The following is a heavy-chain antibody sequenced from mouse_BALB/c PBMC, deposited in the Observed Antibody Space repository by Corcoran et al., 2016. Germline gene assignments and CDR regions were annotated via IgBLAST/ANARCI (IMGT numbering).Heavy chain of an antibody. CDR2: INPNNGGT. V-gene: IGHV1-22*01. D-gene: IGHD2-4*01. CDR1: GYTFTEYT. CDR3: ARYGGLRRNYALDY. Sequence: EVQLQQSGPELVKPGASVKIYCKTSGYTFTEYTMHWVKQSHGKSLEWIGSINPNNGGTSYNQKFKGKATLTVDKSSSTAYMELRSLTSEDSAVYYCARYGGLRRNYALDYWGQGTSVTVSS. J-gene: IGHJ4*01.